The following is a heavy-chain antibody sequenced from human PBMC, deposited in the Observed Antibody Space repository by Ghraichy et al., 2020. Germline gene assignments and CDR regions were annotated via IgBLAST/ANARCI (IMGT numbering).Heavy chain of an antibody. V-gene: IGHV3-7*03. Sequence: GGSLRLSCAASGFTFSAHWMGWVRQAPGKGLEWVADITQDGSEKYYVDSVKGRFTISRDDDKNSLYLQMNSLRVDDTAVYYCVREFNHKSDYWGQGTLVTVSS. J-gene: IGHJ4*02. CDR1: GFTFSAHW. CDR2: ITQDGSEK. CDR3: VREFNHKSDY.